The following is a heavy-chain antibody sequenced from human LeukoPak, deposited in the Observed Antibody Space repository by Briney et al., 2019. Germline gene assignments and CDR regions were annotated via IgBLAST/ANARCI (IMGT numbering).Heavy chain of an antibody. J-gene: IGHJ3*02. D-gene: IGHD6-13*01. Sequence: GGPLRLSCAASGFTFSSYGMHWVRQAPGKGLEWVAVIWYDGSNKYYADSVKGRFTISRDNSKNTLYLQMNSLRAEDTAVYYCARDGNREIAAASDAFDIWGQGTMVTVSS. CDR2: IWYDGSNK. CDR1: GFTFSSYG. CDR3: ARDGNREIAAASDAFDI. V-gene: IGHV3-33*01.